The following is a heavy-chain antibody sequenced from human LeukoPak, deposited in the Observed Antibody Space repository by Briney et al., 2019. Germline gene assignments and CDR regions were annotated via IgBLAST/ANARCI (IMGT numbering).Heavy chain of an antibody. J-gene: IGHJ6*03. CDR1: GGSISSSSYY. V-gene: IGHV4-39*07. CDR2: IYYSGST. D-gene: IGHD6-13*01. CDR3: AAARGDYYYYYMDV. Sequence: ASETLSLTCTVSGGSISSSSYYWGWIRQPPGKGLEWIGSIYYSGSTYYNPSLKSRVTISVDTSKNQFSLKLSSVTAADTAVYYCAAARGDYYYYYMDVWGKGTTVTVSS.